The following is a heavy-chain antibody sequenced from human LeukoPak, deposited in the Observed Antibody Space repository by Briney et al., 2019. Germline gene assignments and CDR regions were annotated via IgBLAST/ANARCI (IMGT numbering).Heavy chain of an antibody. J-gene: IGHJ4*02. D-gene: IGHD2-8*01. V-gene: IGHV3-23*01. CDR3: AKDQDANYFDY. Sequence: GGSLRLSCAASESTFSSYAMNWVRQAPGKGLEWVSAISASGGSTYYADSVKGRFSISRDNSKNTLYLQMNSLRAEDTAVYYCAKDQDANYFDYWGQGTLVTVSS. CDR1: ESTFSSYA. CDR2: ISASGGST.